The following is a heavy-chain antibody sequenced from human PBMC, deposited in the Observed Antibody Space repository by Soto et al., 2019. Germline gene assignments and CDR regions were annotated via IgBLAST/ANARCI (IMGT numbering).Heavy chain of an antibody. CDR3: ARSSFDRSGYYVYYFDS. J-gene: IGHJ4*02. D-gene: IGHD3-9*01. V-gene: IGHV1-69*06. CDR2: IIPIFGST. Sequence: SVKVSCKASGGTVTNYAINWVRQAPGQGLEWMGGIIPIFGSTNYAQTFQARVTFTADRSTTTVYMELKSLTIEDTAVYYCARSSFDRSGYYVYYFDSWGQGTLVTVSS. CDR1: GGTVTNYA.